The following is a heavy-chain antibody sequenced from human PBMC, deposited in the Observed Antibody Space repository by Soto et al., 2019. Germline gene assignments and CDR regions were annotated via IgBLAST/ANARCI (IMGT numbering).Heavy chain of an antibody. Sequence: PSVKVSCKASGGTFSSYAISWVRQAPGQGLEWMGGIIPIFGTANYAQKFQGRVTITADESTSTAYMELSSLRSEDTAVYYCARGTGLAATRNWFDPWGQGTLVTVSS. J-gene: IGHJ5*02. D-gene: IGHD2-15*01. V-gene: IGHV1-69*13. CDR3: ARGTGLAATRNWFDP. CDR2: IIPIFGTA. CDR1: GGTFSSYA.